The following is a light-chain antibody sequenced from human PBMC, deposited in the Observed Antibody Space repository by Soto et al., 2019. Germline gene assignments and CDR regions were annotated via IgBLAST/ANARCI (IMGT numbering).Light chain of an antibody. CDR2: SNN. J-gene: IGLJ2*01. Sequence: QSVLTQPPSASGTPGQRVTISCSGSSSNIGSNTVNWYQQLPGTAPKLLIYSNNQRPSGVPDRFSGSKSGTSASLAISGLQSEDEEDDYCAAWDDSLNVYVVFGGGTKVTVL. V-gene: IGLV1-44*01. CDR1: SSNIGSNT. CDR3: AAWDDSLNVYVV.